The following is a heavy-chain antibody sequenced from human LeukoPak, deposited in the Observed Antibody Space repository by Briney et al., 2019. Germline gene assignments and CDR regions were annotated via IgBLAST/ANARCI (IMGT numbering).Heavy chain of an antibody. Sequence: GGSLRISCAASGFTFSSYAMHWVRQAPGKGLEWVAVISYDGSNKYYADSVKGRFTISRDNSKNTLYLQMNSLRAEDTAVYYCARASSNGIHCSSTSCYICLDWFDPWGQGTLVTVSS. CDR2: ISYDGSNK. CDR1: GFTFSSYA. CDR3: ARASSNGIHCSSTSCYICLDWFDP. J-gene: IGHJ5*02. V-gene: IGHV3-30-3*01. D-gene: IGHD2-2*02.